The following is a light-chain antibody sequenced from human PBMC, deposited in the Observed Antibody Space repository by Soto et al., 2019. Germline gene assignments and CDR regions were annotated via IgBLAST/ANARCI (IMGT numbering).Light chain of an antibody. Sequence: VLTQSPDTPSLSPGESATLSCRASQSLGRYLAWYQQKPGQAPRLLIYGASSRATGIPDRFSGSGSGTDFTLTISRLEPEDFAVYYCQQYGSSSLTCGGGTKVDI. CDR2: GAS. V-gene: IGKV3-20*01. J-gene: IGKJ4*01. CDR3: QQYGSSSLT. CDR1: QSLGRY.